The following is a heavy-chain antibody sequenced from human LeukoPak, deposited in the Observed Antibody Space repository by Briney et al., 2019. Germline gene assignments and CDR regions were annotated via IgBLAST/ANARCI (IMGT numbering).Heavy chain of an antibody. V-gene: IGHV3-66*01. D-gene: IGHD3-10*01. J-gene: IGHJ4*02. CDR1: GFTVSSDY. CDR2: IYSGGNT. CDR3: ASGFLSGRGVVGY. Sequence: PGGSLRLSCAASGFTVSSDYMSWVRQAPGKGLEWVSVIYSGGNTYYADSVKGRFTISRDNSKNTLFLQMNSLRAEGTAVYYCASGFLSGRGVVGYWGQGTLVTVSS.